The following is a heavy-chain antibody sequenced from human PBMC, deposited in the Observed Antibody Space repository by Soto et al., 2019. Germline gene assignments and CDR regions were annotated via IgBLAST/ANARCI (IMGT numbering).Heavy chain of an antibody. CDR2: IYYSGST. V-gene: IGHV4-59*01. CDR1: GGSISSYY. D-gene: IGHD1-7*01. J-gene: IGHJ4*02. CDR3: ARRYGTTFDY. Sequence: QVQLQESGPGLVKPSETLSLTCTVSGGSISSYYWSWIRQPPGKGLEWIGYIYYSGSTNYNPSLXRXVXISXDTAKNQFSLKLSSVTAADTAVYYCARRYGTTFDYWGQGTLVTVSS.